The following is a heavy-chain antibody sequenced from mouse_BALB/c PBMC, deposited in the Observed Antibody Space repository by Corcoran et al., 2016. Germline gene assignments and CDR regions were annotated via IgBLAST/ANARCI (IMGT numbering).Heavy chain of an antibody. D-gene: IGHD1-1*01. CDR3: STGGSSYGAY. V-gene: IGHV1-18*01. CDR1: GYPFTAYN. J-gene: IGHJ3*01. CDR2: LHPNTGGT. Sequence: VLLLQYGHYLFTTRASVTILRKAFGYPFTAYNMDWVKQRHGKRIEWLGDLHPNTGGTIYNQKFKGKATLTVDKSSSTAYMELRSLTSEDTAVYYCSTGGSSYGAYWGQGMLVTVSA.